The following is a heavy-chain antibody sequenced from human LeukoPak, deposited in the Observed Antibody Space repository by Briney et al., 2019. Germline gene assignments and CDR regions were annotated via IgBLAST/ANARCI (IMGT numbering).Heavy chain of an antibody. CDR3: ARVGTGIAVAGMIDY. CDR1: GFTFSSYA. CDR2: ISSSSSYI. V-gene: IGHV3-21*01. J-gene: IGHJ4*02. Sequence: GGSLRLSCAASGFTFSSYAMHWVRQAPGKGLEWVSSISSSSSYIYYADSVKGRFTISRDNAKNSLYLQMNSLRAEDTAVYYCARVGTGIAVAGMIDYWGQGTLVTVSS. D-gene: IGHD6-19*01.